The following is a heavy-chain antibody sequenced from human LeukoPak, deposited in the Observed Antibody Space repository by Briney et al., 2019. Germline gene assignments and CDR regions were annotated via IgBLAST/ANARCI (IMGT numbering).Heavy chain of an antibody. J-gene: IGHJ4*02. D-gene: IGHD3-10*01. V-gene: IGHV4-59*12. CDR1: GGSISSYY. CDR3: ARSGSGRRLSY. Sequence: SETLSLTCTVSGGSISSYYWNWIRQPPGKGLEWIGLIYSSGSTNYNPSLKSRVTISVDTSKNQFSLKLSSVTAADTAVYYCARSGSGRRLSYWGQGTLVTVSS. CDR2: IYSSGST.